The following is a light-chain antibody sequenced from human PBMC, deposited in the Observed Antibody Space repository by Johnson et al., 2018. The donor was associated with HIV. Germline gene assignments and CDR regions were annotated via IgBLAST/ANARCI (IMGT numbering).Light chain of an antibody. J-gene: IGLJ1*01. Sequence: QSVLTQPPSVSAAPGQKVTISCSGSSSNIGNNYVSWYQQLPGTAPKLLIYDNNERPSGIPDRFSGSKSGTSATLGITGLQPGDEADYYCGIWDNGLITYVFGTGTKVTVL. V-gene: IGLV1-51*01. CDR3: GIWDNGLITYV. CDR2: DNN. CDR1: SSNIGNNY.